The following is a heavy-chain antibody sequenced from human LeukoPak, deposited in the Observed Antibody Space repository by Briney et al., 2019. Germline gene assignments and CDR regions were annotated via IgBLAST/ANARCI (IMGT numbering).Heavy chain of an antibody. CDR2: ISGYKGNT. CDR3: AREDSSGWYYFDY. CDR1: GYIFTSYG. J-gene: IGHJ4*02. V-gene: IGHV1-18*04. Sequence: GASVKVSCKVSGYIFTSYGISWVRQASGQGLEWMGWISGYKGNTNYAQKFQGRVTMTTETSTSTAYMELRSLRSDDTAVYFCAREDSSGWYYFDYWGQGTLVTVSS. D-gene: IGHD6-19*01.